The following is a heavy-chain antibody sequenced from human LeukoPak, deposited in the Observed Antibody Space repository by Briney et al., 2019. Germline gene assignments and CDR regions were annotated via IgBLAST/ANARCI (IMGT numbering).Heavy chain of an antibody. V-gene: IGHV3-23*01. CDR3: AKIHMGVSDY. CDR2: ISGSGGAT. CDR1: GFTFSTYA. Sequence: GGSLRLSCAASGFTFSTYAMSWVRQAPGKGLEWLSAISGSGGATYYADSVKGRFTISRDSSKNTLYLQMNSLRVEDTAEYYCAKIHMGVSDYWGQGTLVTVSS. D-gene: IGHD3-10*01. J-gene: IGHJ4*02.